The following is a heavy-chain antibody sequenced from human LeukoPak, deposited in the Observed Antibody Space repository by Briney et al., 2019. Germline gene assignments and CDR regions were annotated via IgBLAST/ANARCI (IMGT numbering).Heavy chain of an antibody. CDR1: GFTFSTYS. CDR3: AKDREQLVLYFQH. CDR2: IDSSTRTI. J-gene: IGHJ1*01. V-gene: IGHV3-48*01. D-gene: IGHD6-13*01. Sequence: GGSLRLSYAASGFTFSTYSMNWVRQAPGKGLEWASFIDSSTRTIFYADSVKGRFTISRDNSKNTLYLQMNSLRAEDTAVYYCAKDREQLVLYFQHWGQGTLVTVSS.